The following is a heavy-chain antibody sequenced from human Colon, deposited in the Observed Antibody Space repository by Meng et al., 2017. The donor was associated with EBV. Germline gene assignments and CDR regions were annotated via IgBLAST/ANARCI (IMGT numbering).Heavy chain of an antibody. J-gene: IGHJ6*02. Sequence: QVQLVQSGAEVEKPGASVKVSCXXSGYTFTTHDINWVRQAPGQGLEWMGWMNPNSGKTGYAQKFRGRVTMTRNNSISTAYVELSSLSSEDTATYYCARARTGTYNYYFGLDVWGQGTTVTVSS. D-gene: IGHD1-26*01. CDR2: MNPNSGKT. CDR1: GYTFTTHD. V-gene: IGHV1-8*01. CDR3: ARARTGTYNYYFGLDV.